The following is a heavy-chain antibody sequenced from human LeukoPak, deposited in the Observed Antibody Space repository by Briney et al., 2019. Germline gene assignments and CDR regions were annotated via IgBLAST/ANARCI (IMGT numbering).Heavy chain of an antibody. J-gene: IGHJ6*03. V-gene: IGHV3-9*03. Sequence: GGSLRLSCAASGFTFDDYAMHWVRQAPGKGLECVSGISWNSGSIGYADSVKGRFTISRDNAKNSLYLQMNSLRAEDMALYYCAKDTGDDYYYYYMDVWGKGTTVTVSS. CDR3: AKDTGDDYYYYYMDV. D-gene: IGHD3-10*01. CDR2: ISWNSGSI. CDR1: GFTFDDYA.